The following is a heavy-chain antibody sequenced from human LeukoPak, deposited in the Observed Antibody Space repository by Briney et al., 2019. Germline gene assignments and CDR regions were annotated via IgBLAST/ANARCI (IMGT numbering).Heavy chain of an antibody. V-gene: IGHV4-59*08. CDR2: VHYSRST. Sequence: SETLSLTCTVSGVSINNYNWNWIRQPPGKVLEWVGYVHYSRSTNYNPSLKSRVTISVDTSKNQFSLKLSSVTAADTAVYYCARQGGYSYGSVDYWGQGTLVTVSS. J-gene: IGHJ4*02. CDR1: GVSINNYN. CDR3: ARQGGYSYGSVDY. D-gene: IGHD5-18*01.